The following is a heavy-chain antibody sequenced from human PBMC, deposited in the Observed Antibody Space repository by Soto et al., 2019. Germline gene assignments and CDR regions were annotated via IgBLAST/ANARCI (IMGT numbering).Heavy chain of an antibody. D-gene: IGHD3-22*01. Sequence: QITLKESGPTLVKPTQTLTLTCTFSGFSLSTSGVGVGWIRQPPGKALEWLALIYWDDDKRYSPSLKSRLTITTDNSKNQVVLTMTNMDPVDTATYYCALHKYYYDSSCYYSGAEYFQHWGQGTLVTVSS. CDR1: GFSLSTSGVG. CDR3: ALHKYYYDSSCYYSGAEYFQH. J-gene: IGHJ1*01. CDR2: IYWDDDK. V-gene: IGHV2-5*02.